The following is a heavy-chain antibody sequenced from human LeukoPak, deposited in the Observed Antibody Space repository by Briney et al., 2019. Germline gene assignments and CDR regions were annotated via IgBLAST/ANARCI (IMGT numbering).Heavy chain of an antibody. CDR3: AKRVKAAPIYFDS. J-gene: IGHJ4*02. CDR1: GFTFSNNA. Sequence: GGSLRLSCATSGFTFSNNAMSWVRQAPGKGLEWVSAVNPGGSGTYYADSVKGRFTISRDNSKSTLYLQMNSLRVDDTAVYYCAKRVKAAPIYFDSWGQGTLVTVSS. V-gene: IGHV3-23*01. D-gene: IGHD2-15*01. CDR2: VNPGGSGT.